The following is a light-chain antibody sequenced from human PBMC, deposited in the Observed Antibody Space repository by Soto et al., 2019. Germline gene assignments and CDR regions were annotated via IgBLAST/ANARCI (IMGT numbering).Light chain of an antibody. J-gene: IGKJ2*01. Sequence: EVVMTQSPATLSVSPGERATLSCRASQSVSHNLAWYQQKPGQAPRLLFYGSYTKATGIPARFSGSGSGTDFTLTISSLQSEDFAVYYCQQSNTWPYTFGQGTKLEIK. CDR1: QSVSHN. V-gene: IGKV3-15*01. CDR3: QQSNTWPYT. CDR2: GSY.